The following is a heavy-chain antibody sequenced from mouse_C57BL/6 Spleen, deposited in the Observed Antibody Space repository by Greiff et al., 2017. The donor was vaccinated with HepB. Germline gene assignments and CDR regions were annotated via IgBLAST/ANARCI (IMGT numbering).Heavy chain of an antibody. Sequence: QVHVKQSGAELVKPGASVKISCKASGYTFTDYYINWVKQRPGQGLEWIGKIGPGSGSTYYNEKFKGKATLTADKSSSTAYMQLSSLTSEDSAFYFCASPVRYGSSGYFDVWGTGTTVTVSS. V-gene: IGHV1-77*01. CDR1: GYTFTDYY. CDR2: IGPGSGST. CDR3: ASPVRYGSSGYFDV. J-gene: IGHJ1*03. D-gene: IGHD1-1*01.